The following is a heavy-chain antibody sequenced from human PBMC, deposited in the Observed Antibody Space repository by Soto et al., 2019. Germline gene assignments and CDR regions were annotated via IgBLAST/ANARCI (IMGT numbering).Heavy chain of an antibody. CDR2: INHSGST. J-gene: IGHJ4*02. D-gene: IGHD6-13*01. V-gene: IGHV4-34*01. CDR3: ARDSSSWAPFDC. Sequence: SETLSLTCAVDGGNFIGYYLSWIRQPPGKGLEWIGEINHSGSTNYNPSLKSRVTISVDTSKNQFSLKLSSVTAADTAVYYCARDSSSWAPFDCWGQGTLVTVSS. CDR1: GGNFIGYY.